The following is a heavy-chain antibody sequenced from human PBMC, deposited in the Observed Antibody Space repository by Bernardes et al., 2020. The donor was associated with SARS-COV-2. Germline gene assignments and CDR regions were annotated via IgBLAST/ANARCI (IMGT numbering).Heavy chain of an antibody. Sequence: GGSLRLSCAASGFTFSSYSMNWVRQAPGKGLEWVSSISSSSSYLYYADSVKGRFTIFRDNAKNSLYLQMNSLRAEDTAVYYCARDRWYYDSSGYYNPNYYYGMDVWGQGTTVTVSS. CDR2: ISSSSSYL. CDR3: ARDRWYYDSSGYYNPNYYYGMDV. D-gene: IGHD3-22*01. J-gene: IGHJ6*02. V-gene: IGHV3-21*01. CDR1: GFTFSSYS.